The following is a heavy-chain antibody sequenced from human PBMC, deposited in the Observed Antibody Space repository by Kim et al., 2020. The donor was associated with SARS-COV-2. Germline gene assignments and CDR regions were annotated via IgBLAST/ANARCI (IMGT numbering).Heavy chain of an antibody. CDR1: GFTFDDYA. CDR2: ISWNSGSI. J-gene: IGHJ4*02. D-gene: IGHD3-16*01. V-gene: IGHV3-9*01. CDR3: AKDNVMDY. Sequence: GGSLRLSCAASGFTFDDYAMHWVRQAPGKGLEWVSGISWNSGSIGYADSVKGRFTISRDNAKNSLYLQMNSLRAEDTALYYCAKDNVMDYWGQGTLVTVS.